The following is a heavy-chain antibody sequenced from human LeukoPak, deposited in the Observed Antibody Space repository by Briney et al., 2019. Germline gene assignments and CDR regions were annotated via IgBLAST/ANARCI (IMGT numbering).Heavy chain of an antibody. V-gene: IGHV1-18*01. CDR2: ISAYNGNT. CDR1: GYTFTSYG. CDR3: ARDRRRYSSGRYEGY. D-gene: IGHD6-19*01. Sequence: ASVKVSCKASGYTFTSYGISWVRQAPGQGLESMGWISAYNGNTNYAQKLQGRVTMTTDTSTSTAYMELRSLRSDDTAVYYCARDRRRYSSGRYEGYWGQGTLVTVSS. J-gene: IGHJ4*02.